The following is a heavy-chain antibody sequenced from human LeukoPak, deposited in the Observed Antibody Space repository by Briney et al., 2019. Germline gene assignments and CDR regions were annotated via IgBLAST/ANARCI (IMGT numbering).Heavy chain of an antibody. V-gene: IGHV3-23*01. CDR1: GFIFSHYG. CDR3: AKDLPRNYYDSSGYYGAFDY. Sequence: GGSLRLSCAASGFIFSHYGMHWVRQAPGKGLEWVSAISGSGGSTYYADSVKGRFTISRDNSKNTLYLQMNSLRAEDTAVYYCAKDLPRNYYDSSGYYGAFDYWGQGTLVTVSS. CDR2: ISGSGGST. J-gene: IGHJ4*02. D-gene: IGHD3-22*01.